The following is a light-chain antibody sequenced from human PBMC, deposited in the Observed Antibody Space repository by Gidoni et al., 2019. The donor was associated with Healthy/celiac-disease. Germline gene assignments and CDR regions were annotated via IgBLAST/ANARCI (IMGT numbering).Light chain of an antibody. Sequence: EIVFTQSPATLSLSPGERATLSCRASQSVSSYLAWYQQKPGQAPRLLIYDASNRATGIPARFSGSGSGTDFTLTISSLEPEDFAVYYCQQRSNWPPITFXQXTRLXIK. V-gene: IGKV3-11*01. CDR3: QQRSNWPPIT. J-gene: IGKJ5*01. CDR2: DAS. CDR1: QSVSSY.